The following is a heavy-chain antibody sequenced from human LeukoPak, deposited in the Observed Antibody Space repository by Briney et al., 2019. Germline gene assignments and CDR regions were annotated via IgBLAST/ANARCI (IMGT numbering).Heavy chain of an antibody. CDR2: INWNSGNI. CDR3: AKGVTTVRVDYFDY. Sequence: GRSLRLSCAASGFTFDDYAMHWVRQAPGKGLECVSGINWNSGNIGYADSVKGRFTISRDNAKNSLYLQMNSLRTEDMALYYCAKGVTTVRVDYFDYWGQGTQVTVSS. CDR1: GFTFDDYA. V-gene: IGHV3-9*03. D-gene: IGHD4-17*01. J-gene: IGHJ4*02.